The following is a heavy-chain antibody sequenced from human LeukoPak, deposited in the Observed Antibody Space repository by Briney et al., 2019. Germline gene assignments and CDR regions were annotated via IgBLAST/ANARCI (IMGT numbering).Heavy chain of an antibody. V-gene: IGHV4-59*01. CDR3: ARDRPIGGSPYYFDY. J-gene: IGHJ4*02. CDR1: GGSISSYY. D-gene: IGHD3-10*01. CDR2: IYYSGST. Sequence: RPSETLSLTCTVSGGSISSYYWSWIRQPPGKGLEWIGYIYYSGSTNYNPSLKSRVTISVDTSKNQFSLKLSSVTAADTAVYYCARDRPIGGSPYYFDYWGQGTLVTVSS.